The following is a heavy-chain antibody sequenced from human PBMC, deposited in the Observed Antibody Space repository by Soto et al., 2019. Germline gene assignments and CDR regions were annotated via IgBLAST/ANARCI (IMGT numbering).Heavy chain of an antibody. Sequence: QVQLVQSGAEVKMPGSSVGVSCKASGGSFSNYAISWVRQAPGQGLEWMGGIIPMFGIGNYAEKFLGRVTITADESTSTSHMELSSLRSEDTAVYFCARAYRENYFYAMDVWGQGTTVTVSS. CDR2: IIPMFGIG. D-gene: IGHD1-26*01. J-gene: IGHJ6*02. CDR1: GGSFSNYA. CDR3: ARAYRENYFYAMDV. V-gene: IGHV1-69*01.